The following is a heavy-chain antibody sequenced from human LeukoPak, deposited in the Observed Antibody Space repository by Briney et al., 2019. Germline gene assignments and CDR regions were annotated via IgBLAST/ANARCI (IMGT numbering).Heavy chain of an antibody. CDR1: GLTFSSHA. Sequence: GGFLRLSCAASGLTFSSHAMNWVRQASGKGLEWVSGITDNGRKTYYADSVKGRFSISRDNSKNTLYLQMSDLRAEDTAVYYCAKITVATTPNYWGQGTLVTVSS. CDR3: AKITVATTPNY. J-gene: IGHJ4*02. D-gene: IGHD3-10*01. V-gene: IGHV3-23*01. CDR2: ITDNGRKT.